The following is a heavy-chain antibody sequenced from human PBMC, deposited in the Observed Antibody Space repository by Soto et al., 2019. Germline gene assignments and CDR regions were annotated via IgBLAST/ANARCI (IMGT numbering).Heavy chain of an antibody. D-gene: IGHD6-13*01. CDR2: IYSSGST. CDR1: DGSITSYY. V-gene: IGHV4-4*07. J-gene: IGHJ4*02. CDR3: ARENILTAAAGKRDFDC. Sequence: SETLSLTCTVSDGSITSYYWSWIRQPAGKGLEWIGRIYSSGSTNYNPSLNSRVIMSVDTSQNQFSLKLSSVTAADTARYYCARENILTAAAGKRDFDCWGQGTLVTVSS.